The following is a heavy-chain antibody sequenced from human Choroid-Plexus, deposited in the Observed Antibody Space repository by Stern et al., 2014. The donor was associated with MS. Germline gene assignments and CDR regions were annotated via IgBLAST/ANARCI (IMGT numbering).Heavy chain of an antibody. Sequence: LVESGGGVVQPGRPLRLSCVASGFTLGSCAMHWVRQAPGKGPEWVAGVSYDGSNKYYADSVKGRFTISRDNSQNTLYMQMSSLRPEDTAVYYCAKDRQYLTYFFDHWGQGSLVTVSS. J-gene: IGHJ5*02. CDR2: VSYDGSNK. CDR3: AKDRQYLTYFFDH. D-gene: IGHD2/OR15-2a*01. CDR1: GFTLGSCA. V-gene: IGHV3-30*18.